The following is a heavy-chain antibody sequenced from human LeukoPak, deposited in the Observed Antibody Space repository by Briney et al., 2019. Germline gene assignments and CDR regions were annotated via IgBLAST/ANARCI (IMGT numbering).Heavy chain of an antibody. D-gene: IGHD6-6*01. V-gene: IGHV3-30*18. J-gene: IGHJ4*02. Sequence: GRSLRLSCAASGFTFSSYGMHWVRQAPGKGLEWVAVIWYGGSNKYYADSVKGRFTISRDNSKNTLYLQMNSLRAEDTAVYYCAKSGKQLARLDYWGQGTLVTVSS. CDR3: AKSGKQLARLDY. CDR1: GFTFSSYG. CDR2: IWYGGSNK.